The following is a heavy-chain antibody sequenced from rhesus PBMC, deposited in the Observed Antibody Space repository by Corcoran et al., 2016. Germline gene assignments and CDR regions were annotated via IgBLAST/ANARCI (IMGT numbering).Heavy chain of an antibody. Sequence: QVQLQESGPGLVKPSETLSLTCTVSGGSISGYYWSWIRQPPGKGLKGIGKIDGIIAGTHYSPSLKSRVTISKDTSKNQFSLKLSSVTAADTAVYYCARRRSFDSWGQGVVVTVSS. CDR2: IDGIIAGT. D-gene: IGHD2-39*01. J-gene: IGHJ6*01. CDR3: ARRRSFDS. V-gene: IGHV4-81*01. CDR1: GGSISGYY.